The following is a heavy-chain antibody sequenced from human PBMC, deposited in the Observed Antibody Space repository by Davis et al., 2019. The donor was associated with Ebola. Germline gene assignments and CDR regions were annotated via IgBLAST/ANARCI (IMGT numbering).Heavy chain of an antibody. J-gene: IGHJ5*02. CDR3: ARARYSSGWYVREGWFDP. V-gene: IGHV4-59*08. CDR1: GGSISSYY. CDR2: IYYSGST. D-gene: IGHD6-19*01. Sequence: SETLSLTCTVSGGSISSYYWSWIRQPPGKGLEWIWYIYYSGSTNYNPSLKSRVTISVDTSKNQFSLKLSSVTAADTAVYYCARARYSSGWYVREGWFDPWGQGTLVTVSS.